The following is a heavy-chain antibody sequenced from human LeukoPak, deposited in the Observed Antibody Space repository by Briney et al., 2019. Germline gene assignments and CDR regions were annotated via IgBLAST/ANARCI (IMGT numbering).Heavy chain of an antibody. CDR3: AKSYCGGDCYRPWGAFDI. Sequence: GESLRLSCAASGFTFSSYAMSCVRQPPGEGVERISAISSSGGSTYYADSVKGRFTISRDNSKNTLYLQMNSLRAEDTAVYYCAKSYCGGDCYRPWGAFDIWGQGTMVTVHS. CDR1: GFTFSSYA. J-gene: IGHJ3*02. CDR2: ISSSGGST. V-gene: IGHV3-23*01. D-gene: IGHD2-21*02.